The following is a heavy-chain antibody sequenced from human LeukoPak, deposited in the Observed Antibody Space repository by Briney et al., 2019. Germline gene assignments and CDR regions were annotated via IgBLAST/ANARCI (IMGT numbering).Heavy chain of an antibody. CDR2: IYYSGST. J-gene: IGHJ3*02. D-gene: IGHD3-3*01. CDR3: ARDPAGLWSGAFGDAFDI. V-gene: IGHV4-61*01. CDR1: GGSISSGSYY. Sequence: SETLSLTCTVSGGSISSGSYYWSWIRQTPGKGLEWIGYIYYSGSTNYNPSLKSRVTISVDTSKNQFSLKLSSVTAADTAVYYCARDPAGLWSGAFGDAFDIWGQGTMVTVSS.